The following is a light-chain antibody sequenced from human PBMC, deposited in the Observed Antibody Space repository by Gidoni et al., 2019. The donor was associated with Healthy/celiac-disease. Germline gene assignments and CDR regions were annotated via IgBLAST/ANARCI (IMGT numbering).Light chain of an antibody. V-gene: IGLV1-47*01. J-gene: IGLJ2*01. CDR3: AAWDDSLSGRVV. CDR2: RNN. Sequence: QSVLPPPPSASGTPGQRVTISCSGTSSNIGSNYVYWYQQLPGTAPKLLIYRNNQRPSGVPDRFSGSKSGTSASLAISGLRSEDEADYYCAAWDDSLSGRVVFGGGTKLTVL. CDR1: SSNIGSNY.